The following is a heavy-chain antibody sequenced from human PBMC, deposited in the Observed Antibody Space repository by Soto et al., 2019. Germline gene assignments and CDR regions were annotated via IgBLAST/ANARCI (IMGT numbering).Heavy chain of an antibody. J-gene: IGHJ6*02. CDR1: GFTFSSYA. Sequence: QVQLVESGGGVVQPGRSLRLSCAASGFTFSSYAMHWVRQAPGKGLEWVAVISYDGSNKYYADSVKGRFTISRDNSKNTLYLQMNSLRADDTAVYYCAYDFGSGYEYYYYGMDVWGQGTTVTVSS. V-gene: IGHV3-30-3*01. CDR2: ISYDGSNK. CDR3: AYDFGSGYEYYYYGMDV. D-gene: IGHD3-3*01.